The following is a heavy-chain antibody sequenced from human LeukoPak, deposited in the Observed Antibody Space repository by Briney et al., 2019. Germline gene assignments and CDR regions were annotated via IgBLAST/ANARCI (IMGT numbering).Heavy chain of an antibody. CDR3: ARGVDSKNDY. J-gene: IGHJ4*02. Sequence: GGSLRLSCAASGFTFSSYWMHWVRQTPGKGLVWVSRINGAGSSIIYADSVKGRVTISRDNAKTPLYLQMNILRPEAPALYSCARGVDSKNDYWGQGTLVTVSS. CDR2: INGAGSSI. V-gene: IGHV3-74*01. D-gene: IGHD3-9*01. CDR1: GFTFSSYW.